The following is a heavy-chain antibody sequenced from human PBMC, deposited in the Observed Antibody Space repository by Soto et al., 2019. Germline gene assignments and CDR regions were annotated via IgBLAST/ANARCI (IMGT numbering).Heavy chain of an antibody. CDR3: ARRGYYYGSGSQGPNAFDI. J-gene: IGHJ3*02. V-gene: IGHV5-10-1*01. D-gene: IGHD3-10*01. Sequence: PGESLKISCKGPGYSFTSYWISWVRQMPGKGLEWMGRIDPSDSYTNYSPSFQGHVTISADKSISTASLQWSSLKASDTAMYYCARRGYYYGSGSQGPNAFDIWGQGTMVTVSS. CDR2: IDPSDSYT. CDR1: GYSFTSYW.